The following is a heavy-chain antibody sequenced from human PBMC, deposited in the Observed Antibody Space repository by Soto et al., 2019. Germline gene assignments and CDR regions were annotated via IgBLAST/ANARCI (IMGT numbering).Heavy chain of an antibody. D-gene: IGHD4-17*01. V-gene: IGHV4-59*12. Sequence: SETLSLTCTVSGGSISSYYWSWIRQPPGKGLEWIGYIYYSGSTNYNPSLKSRVTMSVDTSKNQFSLKLSSVTAADTAVYYCARATRDYGDYGYFDYWGQGTLVTVSS. CDR1: GGSISSYY. CDR3: ARATRDYGDYGYFDY. J-gene: IGHJ4*02. CDR2: IYYSGST.